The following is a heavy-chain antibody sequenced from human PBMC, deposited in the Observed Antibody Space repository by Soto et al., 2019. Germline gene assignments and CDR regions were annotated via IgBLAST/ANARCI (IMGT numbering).Heavy chain of an antibody. CDR1: GFNFNNYS. CDR3: ATFRTVNGPGWGRDSEY. V-gene: IGHV3-23*01. D-gene: IGHD3-10*01. CDR2: ISSSGGTT. J-gene: IGHJ4*02. Sequence: GGSLRLSGATSGFNFNNYSISWVRQAPGERLEWVSFISSSGGTTYYADSVKGRFTISRDNSRNTVFLQMNTLGAEDTAIYYWATFRTVNGPGWGRDSEYCGQGTWLPVSS.